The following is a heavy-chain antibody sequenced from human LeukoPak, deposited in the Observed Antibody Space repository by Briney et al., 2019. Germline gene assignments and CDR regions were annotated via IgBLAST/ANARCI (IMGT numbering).Heavy chain of an antibody. J-gene: IGHJ4*02. CDR2: ISGYNGNT. D-gene: IGHD6-19*01. CDR3: ARGGTGWPFEY. CDR1: GYTFTSYG. V-gene: IGHV1-18*01. Sequence: ASVKVSCKASGYTFTSYGINWVRQAPGQGLEWMGWISGYNGNTNYEQKLQGRVTMTTGTSTSTAYMELRSLRSDDTAVYYCARGGTGWPFEYWGQGTLVTVSS.